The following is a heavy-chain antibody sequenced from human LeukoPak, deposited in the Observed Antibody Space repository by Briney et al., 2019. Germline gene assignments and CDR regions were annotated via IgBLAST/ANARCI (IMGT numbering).Heavy chain of an antibody. J-gene: IGHJ4*02. CDR2: MDPSSGDT. CDR3: ARWASGWFPFDY. V-gene: IGHV1-8*01. Sequence: ASVKVSCKASGYTFTDYDINWVRQATGQGFEWMGWMDPSSGDTGYAQRFQGRVTMTRDTSESTAYMELSSLRSDDTAVYYCARWASGWFPFDYWGQGTLVTVSS. CDR1: GYTFTDYD. D-gene: IGHD3-10*01.